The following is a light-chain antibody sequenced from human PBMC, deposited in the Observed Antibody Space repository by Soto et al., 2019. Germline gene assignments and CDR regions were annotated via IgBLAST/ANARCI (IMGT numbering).Light chain of an antibody. CDR1: QSVSSY. CDR3: QQRSNWPHT. Sequence: LKQSPATLSLTPGERATLSCRASQSVSSYLDWYQQKPGQAPRLLIYESSNRATGIAARFSGSGSGTDFTLTISSLEPEDFAVYYCQQRSNWPHTFGQGTKVDIK. V-gene: IGKV3-11*01. CDR2: ESS. J-gene: IGKJ1*01.